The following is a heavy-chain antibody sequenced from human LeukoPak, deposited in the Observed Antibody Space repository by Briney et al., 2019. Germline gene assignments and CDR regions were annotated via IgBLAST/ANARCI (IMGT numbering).Heavy chain of an antibody. Sequence: GGSLRLSCAASGFTFSSYGMSWVRQAPGKGLEWVSGISGSGSGTYYADSVRGRFTISRDNSKNTLHLQMNSLRAEDTAVYYCATHGSAHYYMDVWGKGTTVTISS. J-gene: IGHJ6*03. D-gene: IGHD2-2*03. CDR2: ISGSGSGT. CDR3: ATHGSAHYYMDV. CDR1: GFTFSSYG. V-gene: IGHV3-23*01.